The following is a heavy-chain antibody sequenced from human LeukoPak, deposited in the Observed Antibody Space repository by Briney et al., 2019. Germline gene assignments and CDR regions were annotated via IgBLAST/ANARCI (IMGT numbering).Heavy chain of an antibody. CDR2: IYYSGST. Sequence: SETLSLTCTVSGGSISSSSYYWGWIRQPPGKGLEWIGSIYYSGSTYYNPSLKSRVTISVDTSKNQFSLKLSSVTAADTAVYYCARHSHGGNSNWFDPWGQGTLVSVSS. D-gene: IGHD4-23*01. J-gene: IGHJ5*02. CDR3: ARHSHGGNSNWFDP. CDR1: GGSISSSSYY. V-gene: IGHV4-39*07.